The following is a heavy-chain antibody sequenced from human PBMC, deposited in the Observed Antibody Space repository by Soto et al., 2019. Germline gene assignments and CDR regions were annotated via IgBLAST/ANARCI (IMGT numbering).Heavy chain of an antibody. D-gene: IGHD3-3*01. J-gene: IGHJ4*02. CDR3: AHRVLRTVFGLVTTTAIYFDF. CDR1: GFSLTTSGVG. CDR2: IYWDDDK. Sequence: QITLNASGPTVVRPTETLTLTCRFSGFSLTTSGVGVGWIRQSPGKAPEWLALIYWDDDKSYSASLKSRLTTTKDTPKNQMVLTVSDLDPTDTATYYCAHRVLRTVFGLVTTTAIYFDFWGQGAPVAGSS. V-gene: IGHV2-5*02.